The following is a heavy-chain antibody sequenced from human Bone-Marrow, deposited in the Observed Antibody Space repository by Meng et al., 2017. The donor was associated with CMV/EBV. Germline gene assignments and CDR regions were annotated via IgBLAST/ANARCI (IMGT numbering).Heavy chain of an antibody. D-gene: IGHD3-10*01. Sequence: GESLKISCAASGFTFSSYSMNWVRQAPGKGLEWVSSISSSSSYIYYADSVKGRFTISRDNAKNSLYLQMNSLRAEDTAVYYCARLLYDYYGSGSCDYWGQGTLVTASS. CDR2: ISSSSSYI. J-gene: IGHJ4*02. CDR1: GFTFSSYS. V-gene: IGHV3-21*01. CDR3: ARLLYDYYGSGSCDY.